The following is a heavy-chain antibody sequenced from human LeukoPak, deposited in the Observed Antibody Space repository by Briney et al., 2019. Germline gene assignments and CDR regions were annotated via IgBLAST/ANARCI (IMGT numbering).Heavy chain of an antibody. V-gene: IGHV4-59*08. CDR3: ARHPFQYPFDH. D-gene: IGHD2/OR15-2a*01. CDR1: GASVSSDY. J-gene: IGHJ5*02. CDR2: IYHSGRT. Sequence: SETLSLTCTVSGASVSSDYWSWIRQSPGKGLEWIGYIYHSGRTMSNPSLKSRVSLSLDTSNNQFSLKLSSVTAADTAVYYCARHPFQYPFDHWGQGTVVSVSS.